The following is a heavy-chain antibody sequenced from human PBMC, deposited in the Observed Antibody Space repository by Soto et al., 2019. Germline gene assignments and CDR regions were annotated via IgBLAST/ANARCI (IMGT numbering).Heavy chain of an antibody. CDR2: VFTSGST. V-gene: IGHV4-4*07. CDR1: GVSISDSY. J-gene: IGHJ4*02. D-gene: IGHD2-21*01. CDR3: AREPYGGYLDY. Sequence: QVLLQESGPGLVKPSETLSLTCTVSGVSISDSYWAWIRQPAGKGLEWIGRVFTSGSTTYNPSLKSRVTMSVDASKRQFFLRLNSLTAADTAVYYCAREPYGGYLDYWGQGALVAVSS.